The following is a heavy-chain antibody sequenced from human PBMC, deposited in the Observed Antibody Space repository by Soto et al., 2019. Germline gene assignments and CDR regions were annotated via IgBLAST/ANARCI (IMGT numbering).Heavy chain of an antibody. J-gene: IGHJ6*03. Sequence: ASVKVSCKASGYTFTSYGISWVRQAPGQGLEWMGWISAYNGNTNYAQKLQGRVTMTTDTSASTAYMELRSPRSDDTAVYYCARDSPQYCSGGSCYSIKTHYYYYMDVWGKGTTVTVSS. CDR2: ISAYNGNT. V-gene: IGHV1-18*01. D-gene: IGHD2-15*01. CDR3: ARDSPQYCSGGSCYSIKTHYYYYMDV. CDR1: GYTFTSYG.